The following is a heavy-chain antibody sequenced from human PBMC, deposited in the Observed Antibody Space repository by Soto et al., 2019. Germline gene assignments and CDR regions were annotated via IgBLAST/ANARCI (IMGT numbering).Heavy chain of an antibody. CDR2: ISYDGSNK. CDR1: GFTFSSYG. Sequence: PGGSLRLSCAASGFTFSSYGMHWVRQAPGKGLEWVAVISYDGSNKYYADSVKGRFTISRDNSKNTLYLQMNSLRAEDTAVYYWARDKGANAPIDRWGQGTMVTVSS. D-gene: IGHD2-2*01. CDR3: ARDKGANAPIDR. J-gene: IGHJ3*02. V-gene: IGHV3-30*03.